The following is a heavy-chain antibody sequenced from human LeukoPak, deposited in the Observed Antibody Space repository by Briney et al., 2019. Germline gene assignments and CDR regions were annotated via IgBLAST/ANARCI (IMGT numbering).Heavy chain of an antibody. CDR1: GGTFSSYA. V-gene: IGHV1-69*05. CDR3: ARVFARGGEIIVSYYYY. J-gene: IGHJ4*02. D-gene: IGHD1-26*01. CDR2: IIPMFGTA. Sequence: SVKVSCKASGGTFSSYAISWVRQAPGQGLEWVGGIIPMFGTANYAQKFQGRVTITTEESTSTAYMDLSSLASEDTALYYFARVFARGGEIIVSYYYYWGQGTMVTVSS.